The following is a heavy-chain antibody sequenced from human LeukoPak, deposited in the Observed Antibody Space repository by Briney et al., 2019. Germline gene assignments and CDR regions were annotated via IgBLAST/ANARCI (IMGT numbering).Heavy chain of an antibody. D-gene: IGHD3-3*01. V-gene: IGHV1-18*01. CDR2: ISAYNGNT. CDR3: ARDRHYDFWSGYYPLDY. Sequence: GGSLRLSCAASGFTFTSYGISWVRQAPGQGLEWMGWISAYNGNTNYAQKLQGRVTMTTDTSTSTAYMELRSLRSDDTAVYYCARDRHYDFWSGYYPLDYWGQGTLVTVSS. J-gene: IGHJ4*02. CDR1: GFTFTSYG.